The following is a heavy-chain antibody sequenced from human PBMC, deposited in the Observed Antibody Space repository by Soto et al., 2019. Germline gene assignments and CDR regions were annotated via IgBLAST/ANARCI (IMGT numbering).Heavy chain of an antibody. CDR3: ARGVVTRRAAFDI. D-gene: IGHD2-21*02. V-gene: IGHV3-48*03. J-gene: IGHJ3*02. CDR2: ISSSGSTI. Sequence: PGGSLRLSCAASGFTFSSYEMNWVRQAPGKGLEWVSYISSSGSTIYYADSVKGRFTISRDNAKNSLYLQMNSLRAEDTAVYYCARGVVTRRAAFDIWGQGTMVTVSS. CDR1: GFTFSSYE.